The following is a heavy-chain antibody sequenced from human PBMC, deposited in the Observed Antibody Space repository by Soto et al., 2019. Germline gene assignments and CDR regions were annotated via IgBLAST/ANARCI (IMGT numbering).Heavy chain of an antibody. D-gene: IGHD3-10*01. CDR1: GFTVGNNY. CDR2: IYSTGTT. V-gene: IGHV3-53*01. J-gene: IGHJ4*02. Sequence: EVQLVESGGGLIQPGGSLKLSCAASGFTVGNNYMSWVRQAPGKGLEWVTLIYSTGTTKYADSVKGRFTVSRDNAKNTLYLQMNSLRPEDTAVYYCAKDGSGSGSHYNSFGYWGQGTLVTVSS. CDR3: AKDGSGSGSHYNSFGY.